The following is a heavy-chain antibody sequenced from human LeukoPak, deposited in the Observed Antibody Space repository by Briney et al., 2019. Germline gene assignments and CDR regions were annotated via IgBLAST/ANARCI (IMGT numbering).Heavy chain of an antibody. J-gene: IGHJ4*02. CDR3: ARGQEKDYFDY. Sequence: SETLSLTCTVSGGSISSYYWSWIRQPPGKGLEWIGFIYDSGTTNCNPSLKSRVTISVDTSKNQFSLKVTSVTAADTALYYCARGQEKDYFDYWGQGTLVTVSS. CDR2: IYDSGTT. D-gene: IGHD5-24*01. V-gene: IGHV4-59*01. CDR1: GGSISSYY.